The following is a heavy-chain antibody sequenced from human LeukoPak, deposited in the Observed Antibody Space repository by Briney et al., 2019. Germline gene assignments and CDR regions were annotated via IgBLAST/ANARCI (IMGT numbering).Heavy chain of an antibody. CDR2: IVVGSGNT. CDR1: GFTFTSSA. D-gene: IGHD1-26*01. J-gene: IGHJ4*02. V-gene: IGHV1-58*01. CDR3: AALSEVGATTSDY. Sequence: ASVKVSCKASGFTFTSSAVQWVRQARGQRLEWIGWIVVGSGNTNYAQKFQERVTITRDMSTSTAYMELSSLRSEDTAVYYCAALSEVGATTSDYWGQGTLVTVSS.